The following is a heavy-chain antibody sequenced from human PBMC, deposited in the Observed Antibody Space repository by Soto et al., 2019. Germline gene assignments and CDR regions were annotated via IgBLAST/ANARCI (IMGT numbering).Heavy chain of an antibody. CDR3: AREGTSEQQLAQTYDY. CDR2: ISSSSSYI. D-gene: IGHD6-13*01. V-gene: IGHV3-21*01. CDR1: GVTFSSYS. Sequence: EVQLVESGGGLVKPGGCLRISCAASGVTFSSYSMNWVRQAPGKGLEWVSSISSSSSYIYYADSVKGRFTISRDNAKNSLYLQMNSLRAEDTAVYYCAREGTSEQQLAQTYDYWGQGTLVTVSS. J-gene: IGHJ4*02.